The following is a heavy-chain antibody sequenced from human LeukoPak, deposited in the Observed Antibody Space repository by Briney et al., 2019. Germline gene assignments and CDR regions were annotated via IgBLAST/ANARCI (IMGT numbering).Heavy chain of an antibody. J-gene: IGHJ4*02. CDR3: ARDIEYSSSPEGGY. CDR1: GYTFTSYG. Sequence: ASVKVSCKASGYTFTSYGISWVRQAPGQGLEWMGWISAYNGNTNYAQKLQGRVTMTTDTSTSTAYMELRSLRSDDTAVYYCARDIEYSSSPEGGYWGQGTLVTVSS. CDR2: ISAYNGNT. D-gene: IGHD6-6*01. V-gene: IGHV1-18*01.